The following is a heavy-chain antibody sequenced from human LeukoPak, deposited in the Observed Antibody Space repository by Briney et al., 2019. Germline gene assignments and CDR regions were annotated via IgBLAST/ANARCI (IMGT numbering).Heavy chain of an antibody. J-gene: IGHJ4*02. V-gene: IGHV3-7*03. CDR3: ARDKIEGPTKLDY. CDR2: IKQDESEK. Sequence: VGSLGLSCAASGFTFSSYWMSWVRQAPGKGLEWVANIKQDESEKYYVDSLKGRFTISRDNAKNSLYLQMNSLRAEDTAVYYCARDKIEGPTKLDYWGQGILVTVS. CDR1: GFTFSSYW. D-gene: IGHD1-1*01.